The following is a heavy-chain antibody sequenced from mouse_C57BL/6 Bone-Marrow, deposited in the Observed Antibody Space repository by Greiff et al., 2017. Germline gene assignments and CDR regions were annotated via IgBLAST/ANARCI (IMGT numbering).Heavy chain of an antibody. V-gene: IGHV5-16*01. J-gene: IGHJ4*01. Sequence: EVHLVESEGGLVQPGSSMKLSCTASGFTFSDYYMAWVRQVPEKGLEWVANINYDGSSTYYLDSLKSRFIISRDNAKNILYLQMSSLKSEDTATYYCARVPYYYGSSNYYAMDYWGQGTSVTVSS. CDR1: GFTFSDYY. CDR2: INYDGSST. CDR3: ARVPYYYGSSNYYAMDY. D-gene: IGHD1-1*01.